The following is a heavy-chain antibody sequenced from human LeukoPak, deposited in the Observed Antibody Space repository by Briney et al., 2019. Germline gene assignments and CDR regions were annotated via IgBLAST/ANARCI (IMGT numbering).Heavy chain of an antibody. J-gene: IGHJ4*02. CDR1: VGTFSSYA. D-gene: IGHD4-23*01. CDR3: AMGDIYGGNFHAPFDY. V-gene: IGHV1-69*13. CDR2: IIPIFGTA. Sequence: SVKVSCKASVGTFSSYAISWVRQAPGQGLEWMGGIIPIFGTANYAQKFQGRVTITADESTSTAYMELSSLRSEDTAVYYCAMGDIYGGNFHAPFDYWGQGTLVTVSS.